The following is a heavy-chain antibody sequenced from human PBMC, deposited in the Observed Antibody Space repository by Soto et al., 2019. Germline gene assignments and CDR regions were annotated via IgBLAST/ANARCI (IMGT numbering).Heavy chain of an antibody. D-gene: IGHD3-3*01. J-gene: IGHJ5*02. CDR2: IHYSGST. CDR1: GGSISSGGYY. V-gene: IGHV4-61*08. Sequence: PSETLSLTCTVSGGSISSGGYYWSWIRQHPGKGLEWIGYIHYSGSTNYNPSLKSRVTISVDTSKNQISLKVTSVTAADTAVYYCARVGYDYWENNWFDPWGQGTLVTVSS. CDR3: ARVGYDYWENNWFDP.